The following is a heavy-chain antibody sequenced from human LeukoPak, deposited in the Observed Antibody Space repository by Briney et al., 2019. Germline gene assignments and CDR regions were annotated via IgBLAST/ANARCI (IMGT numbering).Heavy chain of an antibody. D-gene: IGHD3-3*01. V-gene: IGHV3-23*01. CDR2: INGSGGST. Sequence: PGGSLRLSCAASRFTFSSYAMSWVRQAPGKGLEWVSAINGSGGSTYYADSVKGRFTISRDNSKNTLYLQMNSLRAEDTAVYYCAKPYDFWSPFDYWGQGTLVTVSS. CDR3: AKPYDFWSPFDY. J-gene: IGHJ4*02. CDR1: RFTFSSYA.